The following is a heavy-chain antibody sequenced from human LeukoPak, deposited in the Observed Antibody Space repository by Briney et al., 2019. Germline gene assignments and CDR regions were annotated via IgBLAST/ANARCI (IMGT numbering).Heavy chain of an antibody. J-gene: IGHJ1*01. CDR3: AKDYYDSSGYDYMAYFQH. V-gene: IGHV3-30*18. D-gene: IGHD3-22*01. Sequence: GGSLRLSCAASGFTFSSYGMHWVRQAPGKGLEWVAVISYDGSNKYYADSVKGRFTISRDNSKNTLYLQMNSLRAEDTAVYYCAKDYYDSSGYDYMAYFQHWGQGTLVTVSS. CDR1: GFTFSSYG. CDR2: ISYDGSNK.